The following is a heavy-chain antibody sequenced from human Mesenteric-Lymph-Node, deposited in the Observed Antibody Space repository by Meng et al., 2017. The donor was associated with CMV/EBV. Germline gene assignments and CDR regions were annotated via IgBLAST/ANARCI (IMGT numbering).Heavy chain of an antibody. CDR3: ARRSGNFWSGSHTSYYFDY. J-gene: IGHJ4*02. Sequence: FTNYDVNWVRQAPGQGLEWMGWISAYNGNTDYAQKFQGRVTLTTDTSTSTASLELRGLTSDDTALYYCARRSGNFWSGSHTSYYFDYWGQGALVTVSS. D-gene: IGHD3-3*01. V-gene: IGHV1-18*01. CDR1: FTNYD. CDR2: ISAYNGNT.